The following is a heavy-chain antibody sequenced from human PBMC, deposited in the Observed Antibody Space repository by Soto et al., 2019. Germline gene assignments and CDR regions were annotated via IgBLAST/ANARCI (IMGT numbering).Heavy chain of an antibody. CDR2: ISGSGDST. CDR3: AKDKLVQEC. J-gene: IGHJ4*02. V-gene: IGHV3-23*01. Sequence: GGSLRLSGSASRFTLSSSAMTWVRQAPGKGLEWVSAISGSGDSTYYADSVKGRFTISRDNSKYTLYLQMTSLRAEDTAVYYCAKDKLVQECWGQGTLATVSS. CDR1: RFTLSSSA. D-gene: IGHD3-3*01.